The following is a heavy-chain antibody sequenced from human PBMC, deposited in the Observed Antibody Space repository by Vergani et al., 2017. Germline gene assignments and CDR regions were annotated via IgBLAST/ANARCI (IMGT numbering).Heavy chain of an antibody. CDR1: GYTFTSYG. J-gene: IGHJ4*02. V-gene: IGHV1-18*01. Sequence: QVQLVQSGAEVKKPGASVKVSCKASGYTFTSYGISWVRQAPGQGLEWMAWISAYNGNTNYAQKLQGRVTRTTDTSTSTAYMELRSLRSDDTAGYYCARTGTWLTGGSSGGLDYWGQGTLVTVSS. D-gene: IGHD2-15*01. CDR2: ISAYNGNT. CDR3: ARTGTWLTGGSSGGLDY.